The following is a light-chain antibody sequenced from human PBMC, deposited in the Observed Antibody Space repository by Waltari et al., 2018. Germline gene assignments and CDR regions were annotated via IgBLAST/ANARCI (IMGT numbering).Light chain of an antibody. Sequence: QSVLTQPPPGQRVSISCTGSGSNLGAGYDVHWYQQHPGKPPKLLIYGTSTRPPGFPDRFFCSKSGTSASLAITALQAEDEAEYDCQSYDTSLSVVFGGGTKLTVL. CDR2: GTS. CDR1: GSNLGAGYD. CDR3: QSYDTSLSVV. V-gene: IGLV1-40*01. J-gene: IGLJ2*01.